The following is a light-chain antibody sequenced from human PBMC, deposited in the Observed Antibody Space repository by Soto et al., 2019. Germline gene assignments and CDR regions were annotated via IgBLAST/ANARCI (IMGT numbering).Light chain of an antibody. V-gene: IGKV3-20*01. Sequence: EIVLTQSPGTLSLSPGERATLSGRAGQSFSSSYLAWYQQKPDQAHRLLIYGASSRATGIPDRFSGSGSVTDFTLTISSLEPEDFAVYYCQHYGSALFTCGPGTKVDVK. J-gene: IGKJ3*01. CDR3: QHYGSALFT. CDR1: QSFSSSY. CDR2: GAS.